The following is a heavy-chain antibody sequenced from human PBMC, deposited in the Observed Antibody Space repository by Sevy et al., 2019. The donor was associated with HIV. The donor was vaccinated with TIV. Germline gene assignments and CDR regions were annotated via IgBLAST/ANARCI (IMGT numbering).Heavy chain of an antibody. CDR1: GFTFSAFS. CDR3: TRVDFWSGYYIDY. J-gene: IGHJ4*02. D-gene: IGHD3-3*01. Sequence: GGSLRLSCAASGFTFSAFSMHWVRQAPGKGLEWVSYISSSSSVIYYADSVKGRFTISRDNAKKSLFLQMNSLRDEDTAVYYCTRVDFWSGYYIDYWGQGTLVTVSS. CDR2: ISSSSSVI. V-gene: IGHV3-48*02.